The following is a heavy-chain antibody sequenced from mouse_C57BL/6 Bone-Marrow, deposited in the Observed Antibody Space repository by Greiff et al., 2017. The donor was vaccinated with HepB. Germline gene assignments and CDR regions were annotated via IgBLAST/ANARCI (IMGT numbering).Heavy chain of an antibody. V-gene: IGHV1-78*01. Sequence: VQLQQSDAELVKPGASVKISCKASGYTFTDHSIHWMKQRPEQGLEWIGYIYPRDGSTKYNEKFKGKATLTADKSSSTAYMQLNSLTSEDSAVYFCARAPYGNYRGEAMDYWGQGTSVTVSS. D-gene: IGHD2-1*01. CDR1: GYTFTDHS. CDR2: IYPRDGST. CDR3: ARAPYGNYRGEAMDY. J-gene: IGHJ4*01.